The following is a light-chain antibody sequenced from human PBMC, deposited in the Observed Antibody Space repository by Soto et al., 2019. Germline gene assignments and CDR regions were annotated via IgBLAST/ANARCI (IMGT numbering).Light chain of an antibody. CDR2: GAS. J-gene: IGKJ4*01. Sequence: EIVLTQSPGTLSLSPGERATLSCRASQSVSSSYLAWYQQKPGQAPRLLIYGASSRATGIPDRFSGSGSGTDFTLTITRLEPEDFVFYYCQQYGSSPLTFGGGTKVEIK. V-gene: IGKV3-20*01. CDR3: QQYGSSPLT. CDR1: QSVSSSY.